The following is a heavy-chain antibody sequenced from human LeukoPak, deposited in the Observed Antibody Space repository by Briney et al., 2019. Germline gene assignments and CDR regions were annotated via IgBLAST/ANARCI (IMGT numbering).Heavy chain of an antibody. CDR1: GFTFSSYA. CDR2: IPYDGSNK. D-gene: IGHD3-22*01. CDR3: ARPYYYDSSGYYLYYYYGMDV. V-gene: IGHV3-30-3*01. J-gene: IGHJ6*02. Sequence: PGRSLRLSCAASGFTFSSYAMHWVRQAPGKGLEWVAVIPYDGSNKYYADSVKGRFTISRDNSKNTLYLQMNSLRAEDTAVYYCARPYYYDSSGYYLYYYYGMDVWGQGTTVTVSS.